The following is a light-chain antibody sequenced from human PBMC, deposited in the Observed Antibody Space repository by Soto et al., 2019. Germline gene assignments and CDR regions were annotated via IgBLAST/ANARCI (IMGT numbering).Light chain of an antibody. CDR1: RSDVGSYNI. CDR3: SSYAGDSALI. Sequence: QSALTQPASVSGSPGQSISISCTGSRSDVGSYNIVSWYQLFPGKAPKLIIYEADKRPSGVSSRFSGSKSGFTASLTISGLQAEDEADFFCSSYAGDSALIFGGGTKLTVL. J-gene: IGLJ2*01. V-gene: IGLV2-23*01. CDR2: EAD.